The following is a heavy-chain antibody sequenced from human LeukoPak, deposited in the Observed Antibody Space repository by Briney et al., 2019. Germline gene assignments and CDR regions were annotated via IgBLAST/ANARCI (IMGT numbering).Heavy chain of an antibody. CDR2: ISDTGSTI. Sequence: PGGSLRLSCAASGFTFSSYEMNWVRQAPGKGVEWVSYISDTGSTIYYADSVKGRFTISRDNAKNSLYLQMNSLRAEDTAVYYCARPYYVAANYYFDYWGQGTLVTVSS. CDR3: ARPYYVAANYYFDY. D-gene: IGHD1-26*01. CDR1: GFTFSSYE. J-gene: IGHJ4*02. V-gene: IGHV3-48*03.